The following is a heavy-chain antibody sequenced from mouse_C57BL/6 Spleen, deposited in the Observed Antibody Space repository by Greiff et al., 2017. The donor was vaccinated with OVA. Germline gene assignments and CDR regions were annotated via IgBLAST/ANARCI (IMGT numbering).Heavy chain of an antibody. D-gene: IGHD1-1*01. J-gene: IGHJ2*01. V-gene: IGHV1-69*01. CDR1: GYTFTSYW. Sequence: QVQLQQSGAELVMPGASVKLSCKASGYTFTSYWMHWVKQRPGQGLEWIGEIDPSDSYTNYNQKFKGKSTLTVDKSSSTAYMQLSSLTSEDSAVYYCARLFYYGSSFDYWGQGTTLTVSS. CDR2: IDPSDSYT. CDR3: ARLFYYGSSFDY.